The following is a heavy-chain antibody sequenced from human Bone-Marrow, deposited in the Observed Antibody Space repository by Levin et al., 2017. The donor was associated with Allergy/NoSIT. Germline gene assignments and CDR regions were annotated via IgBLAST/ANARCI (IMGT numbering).Heavy chain of an antibody. CDR1: ESTFSNYA. V-gene: IGHV3-23*01. CDR2: LSGSGGTT. CDR3: ARQSPSTYSSGWDWYFDR. D-gene: IGHD6-25*01. Sequence: SCVVSESTFSNYAMSWVRQAPGKGLEWVSSLSGSGGTTYYAASVKGRFTISRDNSQNTLYLQMYSLRAEDTALYYCARQSPSTYSSGWDWYFDRWGRGTLVTVSS. J-gene: IGHJ2*01.